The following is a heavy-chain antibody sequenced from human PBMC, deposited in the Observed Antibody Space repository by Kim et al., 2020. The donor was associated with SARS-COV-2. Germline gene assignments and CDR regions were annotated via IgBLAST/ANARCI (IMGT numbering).Heavy chain of an antibody. J-gene: IGHJ4*02. V-gene: IGHV5-51*01. CDR2: IYPGDSDT. CDR3: ARRVPTGTFDH. Sequence: GESLKISCKGSGYTFFSYSIAWVRQMPGKGLEWMGSIYPGDSDTTYSPSFQGQVTFSADRSISTAYLQWRTLKASDTATYYCARRVPTGTFDHWGQGTL. D-gene: IGHD1-1*01. CDR1: GYTFFSYS.